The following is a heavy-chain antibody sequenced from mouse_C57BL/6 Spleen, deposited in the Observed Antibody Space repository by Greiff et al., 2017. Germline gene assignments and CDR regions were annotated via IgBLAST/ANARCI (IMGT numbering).Heavy chain of an antibody. CDR2: ISDGGSYT. J-gene: IGHJ2*01. D-gene: IGHD1-1*01. Sequence: EVKVEESGGGLVKPGGSLKLSCAASGFTFSSYAMSWVRQTPEKRLEWVATISDGGSYTYYPDNVKGRFTISRDNAKNNLYLQMSHLKSEDTAMYYCARDGGYYGSSYGVYFDYWGQGTTLTVSS. V-gene: IGHV5-4*01. CDR1: GFTFSSYA. CDR3: ARDGGYYGSSYGVYFDY.